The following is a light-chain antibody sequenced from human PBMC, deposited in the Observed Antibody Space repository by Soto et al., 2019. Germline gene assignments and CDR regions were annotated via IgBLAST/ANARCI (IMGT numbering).Light chain of an antibody. J-gene: IGKJ1*01. CDR2: GAS. Sequence: IQMTQSPSTLSASVGDRVTITCRASQAISNFLAWYQQKPGKVPKLLMYGASTLQSGVPSRFSGSGSGTDFTLTISNLQPEDVATYYCQNYNSAPRTFGQGTKVDIK. V-gene: IGKV1-27*01. CDR1: QAISNF. CDR3: QNYNSAPRT.